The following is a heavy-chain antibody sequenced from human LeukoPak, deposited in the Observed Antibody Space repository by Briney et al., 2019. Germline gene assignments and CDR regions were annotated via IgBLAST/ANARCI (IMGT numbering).Heavy chain of an antibody. CDR2: ISSSGSIT. Sequence: GGSLRLSCAASGFTLSSYEMNWVRQAPGKGLEWVSYISSSGSITHYADSVKGRFTISRDNAKNSLYLQMNSLRAEDTAVYYCARDELRTGAFDIWGQGTMVTVSS. CDR3: ARDELRTGAFDI. J-gene: IGHJ3*02. CDR1: GFTLSSYE. V-gene: IGHV3-48*03. D-gene: IGHD1-7*01.